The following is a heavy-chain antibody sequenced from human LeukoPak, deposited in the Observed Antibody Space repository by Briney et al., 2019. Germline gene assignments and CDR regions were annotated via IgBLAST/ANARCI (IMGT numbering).Heavy chain of an antibody. J-gene: IGHJ4*02. CDR1: GFTFSNYA. D-gene: IGHD3-9*01. Sequence: GGSLRLSCAASGFTFSNYAMSWVRQAPGKGLEGVSAITGSDFITYYADSVKGRFTISRDNYKDTLYLQMNSLRAEDTAVYYCAKWGDYDVLTGYYDPDYWGQGALVTVSS. V-gene: IGHV3-23*01. CDR2: ITGSDFIT. CDR3: AKWGDYDVLTGYYDPDY.